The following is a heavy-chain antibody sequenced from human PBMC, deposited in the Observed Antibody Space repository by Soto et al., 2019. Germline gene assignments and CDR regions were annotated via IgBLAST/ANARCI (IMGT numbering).Heavy chain of an antibody. CDR2: INPSGGST. V-gene: IGHV1-46*03. Sequence: ASVKVSCKASGYTFTSYYMHWVRQAPGQGLEWMGIINPSGGSTSYAQKFQGRVTMTRDTSTSTVYMELSSLRSEDTAVYYCARDAVVVPAAMPDVDYYYYYMDVWGKGTTVTVSS. CDR3: ARDAVVVPAAMPDVDYYYYYMDV. D-gene: IGHD2-2*01. J-gene: IGHJ6*03. CDR1: GYTFTSYY.